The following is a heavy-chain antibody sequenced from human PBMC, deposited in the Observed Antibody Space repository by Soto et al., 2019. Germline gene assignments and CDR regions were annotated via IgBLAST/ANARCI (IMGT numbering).Heavy chain of an antibody. D-gene: IGHD1-26*01. CDR2: ISYDGSNK. V-gene: IGHV3-30*18. Sequence: GGSLRLSCAASGFTFSSYGRHWVRQAPGKGLEWVAVISYDGSNKYYADSVKGRFTISRDNSKNTLYLQMNSLRAEDTAVYYCANGVVGAIDYWGQGTLVTVSS. CDR1: GFTFSSYG. J-gene: IGHJ4*02. CDR3: ANGVVGAIDY.